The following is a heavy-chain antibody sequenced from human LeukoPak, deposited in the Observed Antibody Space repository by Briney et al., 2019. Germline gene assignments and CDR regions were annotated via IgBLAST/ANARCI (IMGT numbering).Heavy chain of an antibody. CDR3: ARGPYSSGWYGLDY. D-gene: IGHD6-19*01. Sequence: ASVKVSCKASGYTFTRYYMHWVRQAPGQGLEWMALINPSGGSTSYAQKFQGRVTMTRDTSTRTVYMELRSLRSEDTAVYYCARGPYSSGWYGLDYWGQGTLVTVSS. J-gene: IGHJ4*02. V-gene: IGHV1-46*01. CDR2: INPSGGST. CDR1: GYTFTRYY.